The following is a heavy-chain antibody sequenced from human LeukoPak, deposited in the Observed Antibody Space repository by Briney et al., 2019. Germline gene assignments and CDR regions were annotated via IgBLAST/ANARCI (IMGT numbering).Heavy chain of an antibody. CDR1: GYTFTRYG. V-gene: IGHV1-18*01. J-gene: IGHJ5*02. D-gene: IGHD6-13*01. Sequence: GASVNVSCKASGYTFTRYGISWVRQAPGQGLEWMGWISGYNGNIKYQQRLQGRVTMTTDTSTSTAYMELRSLRSDDTAVYYCICAQLARPNWFDPWGQGTLVTVSS. CDR2: ISGYNGNI. CDR3: ICAQLARPNWFDP.